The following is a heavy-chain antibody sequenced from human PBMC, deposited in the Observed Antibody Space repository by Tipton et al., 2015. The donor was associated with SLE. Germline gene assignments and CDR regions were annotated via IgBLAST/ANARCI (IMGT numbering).Heavy chain of an antibody. J-gene: IGHJ3*02. CDR1: EFTFSSYD. Sequence: GSLRLSCAASEFTFSSYDMHWVRQATGKGLEWVSAIGTAGDTYYPGSVKGRFTISRENSKNTLYLQMNSLRAEDTAVYYCAKDWDSSSYAFDIWGQGTMVTVSS. D-gene: IGHD6-13*01. CDR3: AKDWDSSSYAFDI. CDR2: IGTAGDT. V-gene: IGHV3-13*01.